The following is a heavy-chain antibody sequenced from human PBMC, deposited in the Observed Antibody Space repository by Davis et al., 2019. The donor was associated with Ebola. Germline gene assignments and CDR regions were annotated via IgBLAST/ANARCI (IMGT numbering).Heavy chain of an antibody. Sequence: ASVKVSCKASGYTFTGYYMHWVRQAPGQGLEWMGWINPNSGGTNYAQKFQGWVTMTRDTSISTAYMELSRLRSDDTAVYYCAREGYDYVLYNWFDPSGQGTLVTVSS. D-gene: IGHD5-12*01. CDR2: INPNSGGT. J-gene: IGHJ5*02. V-gene: IGHV1-2*04. CDR3: AREGYDYVLYNWFDP. CDR1: GYTFTGYY.